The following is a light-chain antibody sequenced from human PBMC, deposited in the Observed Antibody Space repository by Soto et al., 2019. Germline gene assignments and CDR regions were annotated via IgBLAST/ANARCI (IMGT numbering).Light chain of an antibody. V-gene: IGLV1-44*01. Sequence: QSVLTQPPSASGTPGQRVTISCSGSSSDIGSNAVNWYQQLPGTAPKLLIYNNDQRPSGVPDRFSASSSGTSASLAISGLQSDDEANYYCSSWDESLNGLVFGTGTKLTVL. CDR1: SSDIGSNA. CDR2: NND. J-gene: IGLJ1*01. CDR3: SSWDESLNGLV.